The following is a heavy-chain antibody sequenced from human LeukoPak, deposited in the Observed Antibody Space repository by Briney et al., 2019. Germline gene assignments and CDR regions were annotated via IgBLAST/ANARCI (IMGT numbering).Heavy chain of an antibody. CDR3: ASTVGWLQFGLAIYH. D-gene: IGHD5-24*01. CDR1: GGSITSSSYY. Sequence: PSGTPSLTCTVSGGSITSSSYYWGWIRQPPGKGLEWIGSVRYSGTTYYNPSLKSRVTISADTSKNQFYLKLNSVTAADTATYYCASTVGWLQFGLAIYHWGQGTLVTVSS. V-gene: IGHV4-39*07. CDR2: VRYSGTT. J-gene: IGHJ5*02.